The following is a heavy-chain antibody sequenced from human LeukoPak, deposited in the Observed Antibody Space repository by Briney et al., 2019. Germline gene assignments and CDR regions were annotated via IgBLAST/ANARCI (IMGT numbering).Heavy chain of an antibody. V-gene: IGHV1-2*02. CDR1: GYSFRGYY. CDR3: ARGGFHYDSSGYPNWFDP. CDR2: INPNNGDT. J-gene: IGHJ5*02. D-gene: IGHD3-22*01. Sequence: GASVKVSCKASGYSFRGYYIQWVRQAPGQGLEWRGWINPNNGDTNSAQQFQGRVTMTRDASISTAHMELNRLTSDDTAIYYCARGGFHYDSSGYPNWFDPWGQGTLVTVSS.